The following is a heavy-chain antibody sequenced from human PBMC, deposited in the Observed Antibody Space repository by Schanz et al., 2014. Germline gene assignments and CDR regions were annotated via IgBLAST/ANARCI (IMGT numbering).Heavy chain of an antibody. CDR1: GFTFSSFG. CDR3: AKGLGTRRNNFDY. V-gene: IGHV3-30*02. Sequence: QVQLVESGGGVVQPGGSLRLSCAASGFTFSSFGMHWVRQAPGKGLEWVAFIQNDGSNYYHADSVKGRFTISRDNSKNTLYLQINSLRTEDTAVFYCAKGLGTRRNNFDYWGQGTLVTVSS. J-gene: IGHJ4*02. D-gene: IGHD6-13*01. CDR2: IQNDGSNY.